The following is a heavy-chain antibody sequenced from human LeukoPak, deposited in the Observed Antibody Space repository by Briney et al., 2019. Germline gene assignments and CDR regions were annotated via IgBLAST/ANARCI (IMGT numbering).Heavy chain of an antibody. D-gene: IGHD6-19*01. CDR2: IYYSGST. V-gene: IGHV4-59*01. J-gene: IGHJ4*02. CDR3: ARGVSSGWYSLDY. CDR1: GGSISSYY. Sequence: SETLSLTCTVSGGSISSYYWNWIRQPPGKGLEWIGYIYYSGSTNYNPSLKSRVTISVDTSKNQFSLKLSSVTAADSAVYYCARGVSSGWYSLDYWGQGTLVTVSS.